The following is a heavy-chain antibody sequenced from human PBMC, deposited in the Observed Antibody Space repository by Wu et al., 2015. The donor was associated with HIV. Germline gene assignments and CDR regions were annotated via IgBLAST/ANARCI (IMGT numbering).Heavy chain of an antibody. Sequence: QVQLVQSGADVKKPGASVKVSCKASGGTFSTYGFTWVRQAPGQGLEWMGGIIPPFGTPNYAQKFQGRVTITTDESTATVYMELSSLRFDDTAVYYCARASMVRGVTNWFDPWGQGTLVTVSS. J-gene: IGHJ5*02. CDR2: IIPPFGTP. V-gene: IGHV1-69*01. D-gene: IGHD3-10*01. CDR3: ARASMVRGVTNWFDP. CDR1: GGTFSTYG.